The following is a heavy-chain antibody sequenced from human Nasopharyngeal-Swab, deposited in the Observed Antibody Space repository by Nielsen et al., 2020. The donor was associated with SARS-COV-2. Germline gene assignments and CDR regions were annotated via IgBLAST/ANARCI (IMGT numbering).Heavy chain of an antibody. CDR1: GGSISSCSYN. D-gene: IGHD2-8*02. V-gene: IGHV4-39*07. CDR2: IYYSGST. Sequence: SGTLTLTCTVSGGSISSCSYNWGWIRQPPGKGLEWIGSIYYSGSTYYNPSLKRRVTISVDTSKNQFSLKLSSVTAADTAVYYCARVILTGLGGYFDLWGRGTLVTVSS. CDR3: ARVILTGLGGYFDL. J-gene: IGHJ2*01.